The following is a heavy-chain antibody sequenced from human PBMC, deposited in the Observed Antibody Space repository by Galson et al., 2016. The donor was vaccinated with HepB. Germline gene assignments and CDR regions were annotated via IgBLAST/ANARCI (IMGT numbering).Heavy chain of an antibody. CDR1: GLSFSVRG. V-gene: IGHV3-33*01. CDR3: ATDGPHTVVLGAALDS. J-gene: IGHJ5*01. Sequence: SLRLSCATSGLSFSVRGMHWVRQAPGKGLEWVAVIWNDGRTTYYGDSVKGRFIISRDNSRETLYLQMNSLRVDDTASYYCATDGPHTVVLGAALDSWGQGTLVTVSS. CDR2: IWNDGRTT. D-gene: IGHD2-15*01.